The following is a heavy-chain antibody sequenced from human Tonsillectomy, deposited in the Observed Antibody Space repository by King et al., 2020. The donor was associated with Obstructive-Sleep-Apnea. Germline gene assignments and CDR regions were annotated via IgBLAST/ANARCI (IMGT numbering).Heavy chain of an antibody. J-gene: IGHJ4*02. CDR3: ARDLGASVSSSWYKEGYFDY. CDR1: GFTVSSNY. D-gene: IGHD6-13*01. V-gene: IGHV3-66*01. CDR2: IYGGGST. Sequence: DVQLVESGGGLVQPGGSLRLSCAASGFTVSSNYMSWVRQAPGKGLEWVSVIYGGGSTYYADSVKGRFIIFRDNSKNTLYLQMNNLRAEDTAVYYCARDLGASVSSSWYKEGYFDYWGQGTLVTVSS.